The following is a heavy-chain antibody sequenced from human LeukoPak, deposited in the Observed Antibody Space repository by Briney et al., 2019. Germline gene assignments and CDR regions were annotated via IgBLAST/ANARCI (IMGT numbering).Heavy chain of an antibody. CDR3: ARRVYGSYSSSWYRRLGYFDL. CDR2: ISYDGSNK. Sequence: GGSLRLSCAASGFTFGSYGMHWVRQAPGKGLEWVAVISYDGSNKYYADSVKGRFTISRDNSKNTLYLQMNSLRAEDTAVYYCARRVYGSYSSSWYRRLGYFDLWGRGTLVTVSS. J-gene: IGHJ2*01. V-gene: IGHV3-30*03. D-gene: IGHD6-13*01. CDR1: GFTFGSYG.